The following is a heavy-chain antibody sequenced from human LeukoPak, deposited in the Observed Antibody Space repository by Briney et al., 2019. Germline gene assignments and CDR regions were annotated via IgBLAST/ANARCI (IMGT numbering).Heavy chain of an antibody. CDR1: GGSIXTYY. V-gene: IGHV4-59*01. CDR2: IYYSGAT. CDR3: ARGVYIAAAQYGF. D-gene: IGHD6-13*01. J-gene: IGHJ4*02. Sequence: ETLSLTXTVSGGSIXTYYWNWIRQPPGKGLEWIGYIYYSGATNYNPSLKSRVTISVDTSKNQFSLKLSSVTAADTAVYYCARGVYIAAAQYGFWGQGTLVTVSS.